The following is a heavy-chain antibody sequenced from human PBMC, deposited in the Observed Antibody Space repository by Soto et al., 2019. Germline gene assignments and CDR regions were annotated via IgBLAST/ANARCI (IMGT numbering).Heavy chain of an antibody. V-gene: IGHV3-21*01. CDR3: AREETAWPLAYGLDV. J-gene: IGHJ6*02. CDR1: GFTFSSYS. CDR2: IGTRSDI. Sequence: GGSLRLSCAASGFTFSSYSMHWVRQAPGKGLEWVSSIGTRSDIYYADSVKGRFTISRDNAKNSLSLQMNSMTAEDTAVYYCAREETAWPLAYGLDVWGQGTTVPGSS. D-gene: IGHD2-21*02.